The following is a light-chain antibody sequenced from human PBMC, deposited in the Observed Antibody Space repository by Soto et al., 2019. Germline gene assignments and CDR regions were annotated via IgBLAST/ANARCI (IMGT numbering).Light chain of an antibody. CDR2: DAS. CDR3: QQRNNWPIN. J-gene: IGKJ5*01. Sequence: VMVTHSPATLSLSPGERATLSCRASQSVSSYLAWYQQKPGQAPRLLIYDASNRATGIPVRFSGSGSGTDFTLTISSLEPEDFALYYCQQRNNWPINFGQGTRLEIK. CDR1: QSVSSY. V-gene: IGKV3-11*01.